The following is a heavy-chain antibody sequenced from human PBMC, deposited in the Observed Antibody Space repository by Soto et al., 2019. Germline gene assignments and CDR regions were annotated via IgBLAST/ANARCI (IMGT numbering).Heavy chain of an antibody. Sequence: SLRLSCAASGFTFSSYSMNWVRQAPGKGLEWVSSISSSSSYIYYADSVKGRFTISRDNAKNSLYLQMNSLRAEDTAVYYCALWFGDDAFDIWGQGTMVTVSS. CDR1: GFTFSSYS. CDR2: ISSSSSYI. CDR3: ALWFGDDAFDI. D-gene: IGHD3-10*01. V-gene: IGHV3-21*01. J-gene: IGHJ3*02.